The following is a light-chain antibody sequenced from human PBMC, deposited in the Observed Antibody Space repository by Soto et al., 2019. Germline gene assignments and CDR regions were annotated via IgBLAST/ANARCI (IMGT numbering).Light chain of an antibody. CDR2: KGT. J-gene: IGLJ1*01. CDR3: CSSAPESTYV. V-gene: IGLV2-23*01. CDR1: SSDVGAYNS. Sequence: VLAQPASVSGSPGQSITISCTGTSSDVGAYNSVSWYQQHPHKAPQVIIYKGTQRPSGVSNRFSGSTSGNAASLTISGLQADDEADYFCCSSAPESTYVFGSGTKVTVL.